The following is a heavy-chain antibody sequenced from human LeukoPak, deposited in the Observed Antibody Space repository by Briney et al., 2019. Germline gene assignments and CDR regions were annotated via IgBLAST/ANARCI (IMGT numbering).Heavy chain of an antibody. CDR2: IRYDGSNK. CDR1: GFTFSSYG. V-gene: IGHV3-30*02. D-gene: IGHD3-10*01. J-gene: IGHJ6*03. Sequence: GGSLRLSCAASGFTFSSYGMHWVRQAPGKGLEWVAFIRYDGSNKYYADSVKGRFTISRDNSKNTLYLQMNSLRAEDTAVYYCAKDGWFGEFGDYYYYMDVWGKGTTVTISS. CDR3: AKDGWFGEFGDYYYYMDV.